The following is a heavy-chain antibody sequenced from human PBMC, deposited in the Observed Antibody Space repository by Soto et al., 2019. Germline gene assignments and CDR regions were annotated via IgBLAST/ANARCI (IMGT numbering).Heavy chain of an antibody. D-gene: IGHD3-16*02. J-gene: IGHJ3*01. Sequence: SETLSLTCTVSGGSISGSTFYWGWIRQPPGKGLEWIGSIYYGGATHYNSSLETRVAISVDTSNNRFSLNLRSVTAADTAVYYCVSPEYRFRGQGTMVTVSS. V-gene: IGHV4-39*01. CDR1: GGSISGSTFY. CDR2: IYYGGAT. CDR3: VSPEYRF.